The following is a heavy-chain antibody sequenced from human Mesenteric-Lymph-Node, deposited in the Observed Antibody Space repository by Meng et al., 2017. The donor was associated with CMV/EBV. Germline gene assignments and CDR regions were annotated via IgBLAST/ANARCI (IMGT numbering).Heavy chain of an antibody. D-gene: IGHD3-9*01. CDR3: ARAYYDILTGYYKDY. V-gene: IGHV3-7*04. J-gene: IGHJ4*02. Sequence: SGFTFSSYWMSWVRQAQGKGLEWVANIKQDGSEKYYADSVKGRFTISRDNAKKSLYLQMNSLRAEDTAIYYCARAYYDILTGYYKDYWGQGSLVTVSS. CDR2: IKQDGSEK. CDR1: GFTFSSYW.